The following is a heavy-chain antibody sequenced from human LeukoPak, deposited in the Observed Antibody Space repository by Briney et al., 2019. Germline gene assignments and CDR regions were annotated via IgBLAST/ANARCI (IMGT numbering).Heavy chain of an antibody. J-gene: IGHJ3*02. V-gene: IGHV3-21*06. CDR3: ASDNRVYGSGSYAFHI. CDR2: ITTNSSHI. D-gene: IGHD3-10*01. Sequence: GGSLRLSCVAFGFTFSNYNMNWVRQAPGKGLECVSSITTNSSHIYYADSVKGRFTISRDNARNSLYLQMNSLRAEDTALYYCASDNRVYGSGSYAFHIWGQGTMVTVSS. CDR1: GFTFSNYN.